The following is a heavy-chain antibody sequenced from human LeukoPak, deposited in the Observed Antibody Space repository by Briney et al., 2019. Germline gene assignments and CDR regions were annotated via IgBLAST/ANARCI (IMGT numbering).Heavy chain of an antibody. Sequence: SETLSLTCTVSGGSISSGGYYWSWIRQHPGKGLEWIGYIYYSGSTYYNPSLKSRVTISVDTPKNQFSLKLSSVTAADTAVYYCARVSSGATTVDYWGQGTLVTVSS. CDR1: GGSISSGGYY. CDR2: IYYSGST. J-gene: IGHJ4*02. D-gene: IGHD1-26*01. V-gene: IGHV4-31*03. CDR3: ARVSSGATTVDY.